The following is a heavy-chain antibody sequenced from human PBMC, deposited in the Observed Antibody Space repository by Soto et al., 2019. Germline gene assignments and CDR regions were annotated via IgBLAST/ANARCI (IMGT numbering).Heavy chain of an antibody. CDR1: QFTFSRYW. J-gene: IGHJ5*02. CDR2: INGDGGRT. CDR3: VRVATGSYDWFDP. Sequence: EVQLVESGGGLVQPGGSLRLSCAASQFTFSRYWLHWVRQAPGKGLMWVSGINGDGGRTTYADSVKGRFTISRDNAKNTLFLQMNSLRAEDSAVYYCVRVATGSYDWFDPWGQGTLVTVSS. V-gene: IGHV3-74*03. D-gene: IGHD1-26*01.